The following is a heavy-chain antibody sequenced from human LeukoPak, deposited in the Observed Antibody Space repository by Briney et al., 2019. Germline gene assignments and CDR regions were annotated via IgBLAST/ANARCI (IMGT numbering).Heavy chain of an antibody. J-gene: IGHJ5*02. D-gene: IGHD3-3*01. Sequence: ASVKVSCKASGGTFISYAISWVRQAPGQGLEWMGGIIPIFGTANYAQKFQGRVTITADESTSTAYMELSSLRSDDTAVYYCARGRDTYYDFWSGYNSWFDPWGQGTLVTVSS. CDR2: IIPIFGTA. CDR3: ARGRDTYYDFWSGYNSWFDP. V-gene: IGHV1-69*13. CDR1: GGTFISYA.